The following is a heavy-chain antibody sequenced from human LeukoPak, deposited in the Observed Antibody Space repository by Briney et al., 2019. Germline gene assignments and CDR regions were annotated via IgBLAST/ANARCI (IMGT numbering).Heavy chain of an antibody. J-gene: IGHJ4*02. CDR2: IIPIFCTA. V-gene: IGHV1-69*13. D-gene: IGHD6-19*01. Sequence: SVKVSCKASGGTFSSYAISWVRQAPGQGLEWMGGIIPIFCTANYAQKFQGRVTITADESTSTAYMELSSLRSEDTAVYYCAREGRIAVAGTHSFDYWGQGTLVTVSS. CDR1: GGTFSSYA. CDR3: AREGRIAVAGTHSFDY.